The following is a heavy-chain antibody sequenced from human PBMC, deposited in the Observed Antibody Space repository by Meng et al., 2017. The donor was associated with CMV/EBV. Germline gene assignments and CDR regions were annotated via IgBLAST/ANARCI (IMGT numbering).Heavy chain of an antibody. Sequence: GESLKISCAASGFTFSDHYMDWVRRAPGKGLEWVGRTRNKANSYTTEYAASVKGRFTISRDDSKNSLYLQMNSLKTEDTAVYYCARSGGSYAPLDYWGQGTLVTVSS. CDR1: GFTFSDHY. CDR3: ARSGGSYAPLDY. D-gene: IGHD1-26*01. J-gene: IGHJ4*02. V-gene: IGHV3-72*01. CDR2: TRNKANSYTT.